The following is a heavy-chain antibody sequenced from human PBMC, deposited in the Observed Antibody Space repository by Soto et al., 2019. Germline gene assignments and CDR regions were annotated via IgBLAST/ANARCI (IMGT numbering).Heavy chain of an antibody. CDR3: ARKGRDSSSWPFLAPDWFYP. D-gene: IGHD6-13*01. CDR2: IYSGGST. CDR1: GFTVSSNY. J-gene: IGHJ5*02. Sequence: EVQLVESGGGLVQPGGSLRLSCAASGFTVSSNYMSWVSQAPGKGLEWVSVIYSGGSTYYADSVKGRFTISRDNSKNTLYLQMNSLRAEDTAVYYCARKGRDSSSWPFLAPDWFYPWGQGTLVTVSS. V-gene: IGHV3-66*01.